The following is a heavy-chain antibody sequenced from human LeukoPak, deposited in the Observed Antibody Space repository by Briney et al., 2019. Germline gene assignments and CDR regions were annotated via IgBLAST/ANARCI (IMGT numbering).Heavy chain of an antibody. V-gene: IGHV3-7*01. D-gene: IGHD3-10*01. CDR3: ASYVGWFGRYSGPVYYFDY. CDR1: GFTFDDYG. Sequence: GGSLRLSCAASGFTFDDYGMSWVRQAPGKGLEWVANIKQDGSEKYYVDSVKGRFTISRDNAKNSLYLQMNSLRAEDTAVYYCASYVGWFGRYSGPVYYFDYWGQGTLVTVSS. CDR2: IKQDGSEK. J-gene: IGHJ4*02.